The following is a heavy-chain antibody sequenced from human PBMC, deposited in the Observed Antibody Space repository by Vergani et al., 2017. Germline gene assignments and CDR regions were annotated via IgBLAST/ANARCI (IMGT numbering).Heavy chain of an antibody. CDR1: GFTFSSYG. CDR3: ARDRILGRYFDY. D-gene: IGHD2/OR15-2a*01. CDR2: IWYDGSNK. Sequence: VQPGRSLRLSCAASGFTFSSYGMHWVRQAPGKGLEWVAVIWYDGSNKYYADSVKGRFTISRDNSKNTLYLQMNSLRAEDTAVYYCARDRILGRYFDYWGQGTLVTVSS. J-gene: IGHJ4*02. V-gene: IGHV3-33*01.